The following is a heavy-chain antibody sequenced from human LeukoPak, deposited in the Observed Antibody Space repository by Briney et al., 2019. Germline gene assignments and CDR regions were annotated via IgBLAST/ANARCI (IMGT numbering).Heavy chain of an antibody. D-gene: IGHD2-15*01. CDR1: GFTFTNSA. CDR3: AAVFGRNFDY. Sequence: SVKVSCKASGFTFTNSAMQWVRRARGQRLEWIGWIVVGSGNTNYAQKFQERVTITRDMSTSTAYMELSSLRSEDTAVYYCAAVFGRNFDYWGQGTLVTVSS. J-gene: IGHJ4*02. CDR2: IVVGSGNT. V-gene: IGHV1-58*02.